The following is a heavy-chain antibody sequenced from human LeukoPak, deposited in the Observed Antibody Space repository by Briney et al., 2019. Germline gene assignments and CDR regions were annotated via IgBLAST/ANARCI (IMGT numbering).Heavy chain of an antibody. D-gene: IGHD5-24*01. CDR3: ARVGGLQPDY. V-gene: IGHV3-21*01. CDR2: ISSSSSYI. CDR1: GFTFSSYS. Sequence: GGSLRLSCAASGFTFSSYSVNWVRQAPGKGLEWVSSISSSSSYIYYADSVKGRFTISRDNAKNSLYLQMNSLRAEDTAVYYCARVGGLQPDYWGQGTLVTVSS. J-gene: IGHJ4*02.